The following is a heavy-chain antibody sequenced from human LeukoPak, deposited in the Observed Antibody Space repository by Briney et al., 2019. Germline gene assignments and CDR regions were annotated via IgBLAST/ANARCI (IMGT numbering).Heavy chain of an antibody. CDR1: GFTFSSYS. CDR3: ARDHGEVRGVIIRYFDY. V-gene: IGHV3-48*01. CDR2: ISSSSSTI. Sequence: SGGSLRLSCAASGFTFSSYSMNWVRQAPGKGLEWVSYISSSSSTIYYADSVKGRFTISRDNAKNSLYLQMNSLRAEDTAVYYCARDHGEVRGVIIRYFDYWGQGTLVTASS. J-gene: IGHJ4*02. D-gene: IGHD3-10*01.